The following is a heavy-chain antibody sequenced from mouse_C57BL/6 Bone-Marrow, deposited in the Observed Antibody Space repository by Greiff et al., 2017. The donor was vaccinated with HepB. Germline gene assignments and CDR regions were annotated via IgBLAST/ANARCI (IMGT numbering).Heavy chain of an antibody. CDR2: ISSGSSTI. D-gene: IGHD2-2*01. J-gene: IGHJ4*01. V-gene: IGHV5-17*01. Sequence: EVKVVESGGGLVKPGGSLKLSCAASGFTFSDYGMHWVRQAPEKGLEWVAYISSGSSTIYYADTVKGRFTISRDNAKNTLFLQMTSLRSEDTAMYYCASGWLRGAMDYWGQGTSVTVSS. CDR3: ASGWLRGAMDY. CDR1: GFTFSDYG.